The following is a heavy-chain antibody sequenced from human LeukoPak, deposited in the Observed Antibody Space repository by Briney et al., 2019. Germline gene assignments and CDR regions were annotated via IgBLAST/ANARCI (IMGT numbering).Heavy chain of an antibody. Sequence: GALVNVSCKASGYTFTSYYIHWVRLAPGQGLEWMGIINPSGGGTSTAQKFQGRVTMTRDTSTSTVYMELSSLRSEDTAVYYCARDSLRDRGPFDMWGQGTRVTVSS. D-gene: IGHD1-14*01. CDR3: ARDSLRDRGPFDM. J-gene: IGHJ3*02. V-gene: IGHV1-46*01. CDR2: INPSGGGT. CDR1: GYTFTSYY.